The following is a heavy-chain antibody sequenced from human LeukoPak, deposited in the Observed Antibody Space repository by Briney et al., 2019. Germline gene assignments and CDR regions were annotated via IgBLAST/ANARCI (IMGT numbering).Heavy chain of an antibody. Sequence: PSETLSLTCTVSGGSISSSSYYWGWIRQPPGKGLEWIGSIYYSGSTYYNPSLKSRVTISVDTSKNQFSLKLSSVTAADTAVYYCARSSIAVAGDFDYWGQGTLVTVSS. D-gene: IGHD6-19*01. CDR2: IYYSGST. J-gene: IGHJ4*02. V-gene: IGHV4-39*01. CDR1: GGSISSSSYY. CDR3: ARSSIAVAGDFDY.